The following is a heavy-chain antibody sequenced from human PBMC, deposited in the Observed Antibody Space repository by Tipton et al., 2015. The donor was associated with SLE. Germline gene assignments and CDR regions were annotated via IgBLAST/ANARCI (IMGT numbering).Heavy chain of an antibody. V-gene: IGHV4-34*09. CDR1: GGSFSGYY. CDR2: INHSGST. J-gene: IGHJ5*02. Sequence: TLSLTCAVYGGSFSGYYWSWIRQPPGKGLEWIGEINHSGSTNYNPSLKSRVTISVDTSKNQFSLKLSSVTAADTAVYYCARSASHYGDYPWGQGTLVTVSS. CDR3: ARSASHYGDYP. D-gene: IGHD4-17*01.